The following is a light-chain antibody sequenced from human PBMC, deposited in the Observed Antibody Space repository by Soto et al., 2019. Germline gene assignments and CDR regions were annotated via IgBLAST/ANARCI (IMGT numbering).Light chain of an antibody. CDR2: GAF. CDR3: QQYKSWPPWT. Sequence: EIVVTQSPATLSVSPGERATLSCRTSQSVDSNLAWYQHKSGQAPSLLIYGAFTRDTGVPARFSGSGSGTVFTLTISSLQSEDFAVYFCQQYKSWPPWTFGQGTKVDIK. CDR1: QSVDSN. V-gene: IGKV3-15*01. J-gene: IGKJ1*01.